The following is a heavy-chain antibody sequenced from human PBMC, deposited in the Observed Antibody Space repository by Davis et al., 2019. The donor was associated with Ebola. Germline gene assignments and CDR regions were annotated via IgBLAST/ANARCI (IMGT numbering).Heavy chain of an antibody. V-gene: IGHV3-43D*03. CDR3: AAYDSTFRNF. J-gene: IGHJ4*02. CDR2: ISWDGRST. Sequence: PGGSLRLSCAASGFSFGDYAMHWVRQAPGKGLEWVSLISWDGRSTAYAESVRGRFSISRDNSKKFLYLQMNSPSAEDTALYYCAAYDSTFRNFWGQGTLVTVSS. CDR1: GFSFGDYA. D-gene: IGHD3-22*01.